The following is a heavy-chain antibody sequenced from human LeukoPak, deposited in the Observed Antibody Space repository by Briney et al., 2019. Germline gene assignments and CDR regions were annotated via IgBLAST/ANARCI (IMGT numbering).Heavy chain of an antibody. V-gene: IGHV1-69*06. CDR2: IIPIFGTA. CDR1: GGTFSSYA. J-gene: IGHJ4*02. D-gene: IGHD5-18*01. Sequence: GASVKVSCKASGGTFSSYAISWVRQAPGQGLEWMGGIIPIFGTANYAQKFQGRVTITADTSASTAYMDLSSLRSEDMAVYYCATGEQLWSPFDYWGQGTLVTVSS. CDR3: ATGEQLWSPFDY.